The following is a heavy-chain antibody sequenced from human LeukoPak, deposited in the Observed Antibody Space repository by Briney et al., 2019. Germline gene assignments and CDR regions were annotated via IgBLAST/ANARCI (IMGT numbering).Heavy chain of an antibody. J-gene: IGHJ5*02. V-gene: IGHV1-69*06. CDR1: GGTFSSYA. Sequence: SVKVSCKASGGTFSSYATSWVRQAPGQGLEWMGGIIPIFGTANYAQKFQGRVTITADKSTSTAYMELSSLRSEDTAVYYCARHNSVGDTAWWFDPWGQGTLVTVSS. CDR2: IIPIFGTA. D-gene: IGHD1-26*01. CDR3: ARHNSVGDTAWWFDP.